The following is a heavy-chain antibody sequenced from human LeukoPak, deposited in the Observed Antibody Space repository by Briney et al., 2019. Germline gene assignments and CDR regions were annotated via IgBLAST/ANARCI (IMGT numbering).Heavy chain of an antibody. V-gene: IGHV3-74*03. CDR3: VRLSWELGDGGVT. CDR1: GFTFSSYW. Sequence: PGGSLRLSCAASGFTFSSYWMHWVRQAPGKGLVWVSHINNDGSTTKYTDSVKGRFTISRDNAKNTLFLQMNSLKTEDTAVYYCVRLSWELGDGGVTWGQGTLVAVSS. D-gene: IGHD1-26*01. CDR2: INNDGSTT. J-gene: IGHJ5*02.